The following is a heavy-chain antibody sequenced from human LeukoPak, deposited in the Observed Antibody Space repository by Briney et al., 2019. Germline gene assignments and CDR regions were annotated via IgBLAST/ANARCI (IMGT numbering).Heavy chain of an antibody. D-gene: IGHD3-16*02. J-gene: IGHJ4*02. Sequence: GASVKVSCKASGYTFTSYDINWVRQATGQGLEWMGWMNPNSGNTGYAQKFQGRVTITRNTSISTAYMELSSLRSEDTAVYYCARDPLRLGELSLDYWGQGTLVTVSS. V-gene: IGHV1-8*01. CDR2: MNPNSGNT. CDR3: ARDPLRLGELSLDY. CDR1: GYTFTSYD.